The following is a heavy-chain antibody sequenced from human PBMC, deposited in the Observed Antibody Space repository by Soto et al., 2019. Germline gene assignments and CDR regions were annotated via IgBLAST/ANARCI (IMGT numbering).Heavy chain of an antibody. CDR3: ARGNTRLRYFDWLSEFDY. V-gene: IGHV4-34*01. J-gene: IGHJ4*02. D-gene: IGHD3-9*01. Sequence: PSETLSLTCAVYGGSFSGYYWSWIRQPPGKGLEWIGEINHSGSTNYNPSLKSRVTISVDTSKNHFSLKLSSVTAADTAVYYCARGNTRLRYFDWLSEFDYWGQGTLVTVSS. CDR1: GGSFSGYY. CDR2: INHSGST.